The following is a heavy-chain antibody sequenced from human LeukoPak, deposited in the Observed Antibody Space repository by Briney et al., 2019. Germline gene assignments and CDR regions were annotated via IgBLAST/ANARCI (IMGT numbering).Heavy chain of an antibody. J-gene: IGHJ4*02. CDR3: ARDSAYSYGPTFDY. CDR1: GFTFSDYY. D-gene: IGHD5-18*01. Sequence: GGSLRLSCAASGFTFSDYYMSWIRQAPGKGLEWVSYISSSGSTIYYADSVKGRFTIPRDNAKNSLYLQMNSLRAEDTAVYYCARDSAYSYGPTFDYWGQGTLVTVSS. CDR2: ISSSGSTI. V-gene: IGHV3-11*01.